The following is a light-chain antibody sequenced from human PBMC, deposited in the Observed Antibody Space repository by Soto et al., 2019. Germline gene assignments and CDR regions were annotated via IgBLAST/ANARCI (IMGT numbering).Light chain of an antibody. Sequence: QSALTQPASVSGSPGQSITISCTGTTSDVGGYNHVSWYQQHPGKAPKLMIYDVTNRPSGVSNRFSGSKSGNTASLTISGLQAEDEADYYCSSYNNTDARVFGGGTKVTVL. CDR2: DVT. CDR1: TSDVGGYNH. CDR3: SSYNNTDARV. V-gene: IGLV2-14*03. J-gene: IGLJ3*02.